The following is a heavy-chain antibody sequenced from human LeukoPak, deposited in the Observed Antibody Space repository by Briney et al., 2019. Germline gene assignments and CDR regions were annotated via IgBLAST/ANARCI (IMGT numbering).Heavy chain of an antibody. Sequence: GGSLRLSCAASGFXFSSYSMNWVXQAPGXXXXWVSSISSSGAYIFYADSVKGRFTISRDNAKNSLYLQMNSLRAEDTAVYYCAREPTTVSPPGWGQGTLVTVSS. CDR2: ISSSGAYI. CDR1: GFXFSSYS. D-gene: IGHD4-11*01. J-gene: IGHJ4*02. V-gene: IGHV3-21*01. CDR3: AREPTTVSPPG.